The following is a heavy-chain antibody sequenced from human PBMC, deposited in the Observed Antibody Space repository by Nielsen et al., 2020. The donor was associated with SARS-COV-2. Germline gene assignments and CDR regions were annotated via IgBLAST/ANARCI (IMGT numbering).Heavy chain of an antibody. CDR3: ARDGVGYYDYMDV. CDR2: IFSDGST. J-gene: IGHJ6*03. V-gene: IGHV3-66*01. D-gene: IGHD3-3*01. Sequence: SLKTSCAASGLFVSKNYMNWVRQAPGKGLEWVSVIFSDGSTYYADSVKGRFTIPRDISRNTLFLQMNSLRDEDTGVYYCARDGVGYYDYMDVWGKGTTVTVSS. CDR1: GLFVSKNY.